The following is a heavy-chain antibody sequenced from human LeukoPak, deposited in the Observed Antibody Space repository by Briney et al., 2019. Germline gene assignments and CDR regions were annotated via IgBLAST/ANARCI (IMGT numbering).Heavy chain of an antibody. J-gene: IGHJ6*02. CDR2: INAGNGNT. V-gene: IGHV1-3*01. CDR3: ARGGSYYYGSGPYGMDV. CDR1: GYTFTSYG. Sequence: ASVKVSCKASGYTFTSYGISWVRQAPGQGLEWMGWINAGNGNTKYSQKFQGRVTITRDTSASTAYMELSSLRSEDTAVYYCARGGSYYYGSGPYGMDVWGQGTTVTVSS. D-gene: IGHD3-10*01.